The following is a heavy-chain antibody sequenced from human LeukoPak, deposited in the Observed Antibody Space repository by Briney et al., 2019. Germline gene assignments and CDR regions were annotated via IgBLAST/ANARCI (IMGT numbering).Heavy chain of an antibody. V-gene: IGHV4-34*01. D-gene: IGHD6-13*01. Sequence: PSETLSLTCAVYGGSFSGYYWSWIRQPPGKGLEWIGEINHSGSTNYNPSLKSRVTISVDTSKNQFSLKLSSVTAADTAVYYCARGERQALTLQQLVRKWFDPWGQGTLVTVSS. J-gene: IGHJ5*02. CDR3: ARGERQALTLQQLVRKWFDP. CDR1: GGSFSGYY. CDR2: INHSGST.